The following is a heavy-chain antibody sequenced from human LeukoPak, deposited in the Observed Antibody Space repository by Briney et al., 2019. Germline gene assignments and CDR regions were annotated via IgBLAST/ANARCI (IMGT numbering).Heavy chain of an antibody. CDR3: ATQPSSSIAAAGRGGDY. CDR1: GFTFSSYS. J-gene: IGHJ4*02. Sequence: GGSLRLSCAASGFTFSSYSTNWVRQAPGKGLEWVSSISSSSSYIYYADSVKGRFTISRDNAKNSLYLQMNSLRAEDTAVYYCATQPSSSIAAAGRGGDYWGQGTLVTVSS. D-gene: IGHD6-13*01. CDR2: ISSSSSYI. V-gene: IGHV3-21*01.